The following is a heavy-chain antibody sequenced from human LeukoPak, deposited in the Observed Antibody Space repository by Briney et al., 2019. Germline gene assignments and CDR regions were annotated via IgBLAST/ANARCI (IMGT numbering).Heavy chain of an antibody. D-gene: IGHD6-13*01. Sequence: GGSLRLTCAVSGLTFSDYSMAWVRQAPGKGLFWVSGISAGGGSTYYADSVKGRFTISRDNSRNTLYLQMNSLSAEDTAVYYCAKDAAGPEYWGQGTLVTVSS. CDR2: ISAGGGST. CDR3: AKDAAGPEY. V-gene: IGHV3-23*01. CDR1: GLTFSDYS. J-gene: IGHJ4*02.